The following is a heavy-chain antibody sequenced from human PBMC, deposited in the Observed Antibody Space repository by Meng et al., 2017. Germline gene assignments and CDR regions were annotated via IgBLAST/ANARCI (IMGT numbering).Heavy chain of an antibody. Sequence: LQQWGAGLLKPSETLALTCAVYGGSFSGYYWSWIRQPPGKGLEWIGEINHSGSTNYNPSLKSRVTISVDTSKNQFSLKLSSVTAADTAVYYCARRGIAARPLYYWGQGTLVTASS. CDR1: GGSFSGYY. V-gene: IGHV4-34*01. J-gene: IGHJ4*02. D-gene: IGHD6-6*01. CDR2: INHSGST. CDR3: ARRGIAARPLYY.